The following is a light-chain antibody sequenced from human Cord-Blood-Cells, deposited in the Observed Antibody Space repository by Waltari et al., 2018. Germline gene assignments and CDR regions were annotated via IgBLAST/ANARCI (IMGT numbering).Light chain of an antibody. Sequence: QSALTQPASVSGSPGQSLTISCPGTRRDVGGYNYVSLYQEHPGKAPKLMIYDVSNRPSRVSKRFAGSKSGNTAPLTISGLQAGDEADYYCSSYTSSSPWVFGGGTKLTVL. V-gene: IGLV2-14*01. CDR3: SSYTSSSPWV. CDR2: DVS. CDR1: RRDVGGYNY. J-gene: IGLJ3*02.